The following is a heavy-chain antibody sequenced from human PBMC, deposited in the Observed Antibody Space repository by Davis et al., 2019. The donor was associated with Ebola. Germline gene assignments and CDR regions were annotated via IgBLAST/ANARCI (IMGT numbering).Heavy chain of an antibody. V-gene: IGHV3-43*02. J-gene: IGHJ5*02. Sequence: GGSLRLSCAASGFTVSSNYMSWVRQAPGKGLEWVSLISGDGGSTYYADSVKGRFTISRDNSKNSLYLQMNSLRTEDTALYYCAKAAQYYDFWSGYYGNWFDPWGQGTLVTVSS. CDR3: AKAAQYYDFWSGYYGNWFDP. CDR2: ISGDGGST. D-gene: IGHD3-3*01. CDR1: GFTVSSNY.